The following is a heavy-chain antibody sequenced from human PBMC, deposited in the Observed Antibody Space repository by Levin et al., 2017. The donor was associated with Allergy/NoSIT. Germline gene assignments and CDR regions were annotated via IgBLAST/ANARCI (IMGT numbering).Heavy chain of an antibody. CDR2: IKYDGSDK. CDR3: ARHSATVTPKIDYSDA. D-gene: IGHD4-17*01. J-gene: IGHJ5*01. Sequence: PGGSLRLSCAGSGFTFSNYWMTWVRQAPGKGLEWVANIKYDGSDKYYVDSVKGRFTISRDNAKNSLYLQMNSLRAEDTAVYYCARHSATVTPKIDYSDAWGQEPWSPSPQ. V-gene: IGHV3-7*01. CDR1: GFTFSNYW.